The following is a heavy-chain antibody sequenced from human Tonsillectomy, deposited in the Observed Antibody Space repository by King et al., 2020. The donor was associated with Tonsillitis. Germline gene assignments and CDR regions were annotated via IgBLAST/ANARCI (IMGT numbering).Heavy chain of an antibody. D-gene: IGHD3-9*01. CDR3: ARGVYDILTGQFDY. J-gene: IGHJ4*02. Sequence: VQLVQSGGGLVKPGGSLRLSCAASGFTFSDYYMSWIRQAPGKGLEWVSYISSSSSYTNYADSVKGRFTISRDNAKNSLYLQMNSLRAEDTAVYYCARGVYDILTGQFDYWGQGTLVTVSS. CDR1: GFTFSDYY. V-gene: IGHV3-11*05. CDR2: ISSSSSYT.